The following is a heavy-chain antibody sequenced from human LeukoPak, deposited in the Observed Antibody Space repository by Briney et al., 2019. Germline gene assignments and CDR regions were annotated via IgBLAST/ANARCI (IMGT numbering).Heavy chain of an antibody. J-gene: IGHJ4*02. CDR1: GFTFSSYG. CDR3: AATKTFDY. CDR2: ISYDGSNK. Sequence: PGRSLRLSCVASGFTFSSYGMHWVRQAPGKGLEWVAVISYDGSNKHYVDSVKGRFTISRDNSKNTVHLQMNSLRVEVTAVYYCAATKTFDYWGQGTLVTVLS. V-gene: IGHV3-30*03. D-gene: IGHD1-26*01.